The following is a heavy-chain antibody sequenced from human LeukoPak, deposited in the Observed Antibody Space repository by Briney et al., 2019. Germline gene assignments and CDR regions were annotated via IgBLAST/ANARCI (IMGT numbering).Heavy chain of an antibody. V-gene: IGHV3-74*01. CDR1: GFTFSSYW. Sequence: PGGSLRLSCAASGFTFSSYWMHWVRQAPGKGLLWVSRINSDGSSTSYADSVKGRFTISRDNAKNTLYLQMNSLRSEDTAVYYCAKADEYYYYYYYLDVWGKGTTLAVSS. CDR2: INSDGSST. D-gene: IGHD5-24*01. J-gene: IGHJ6*03. CDR3: AKADEYYYYYYYLDV.